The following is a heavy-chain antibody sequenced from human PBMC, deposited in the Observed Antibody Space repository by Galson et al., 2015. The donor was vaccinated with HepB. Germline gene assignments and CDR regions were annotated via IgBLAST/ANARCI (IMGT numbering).Heavy chain of an antibody. J-gene: IGHJ4*02. CDR3: AKDTFLTITMIDY. D-gene: IGHD3-22*01. V-gene: IGHV3-23*01. CDR2: ISGSGGST. Sequence: SLRLSCAASGFTFSSYAMSWVRQAPGKGLEWVSAISGSGGSTYYADSVRGRFTISRDNSKNTLYLQMNSLRAEDTAVYYCAKDTFLTITMIDYWGQGTLVTVSS. CDR1: GFTFSSYA.